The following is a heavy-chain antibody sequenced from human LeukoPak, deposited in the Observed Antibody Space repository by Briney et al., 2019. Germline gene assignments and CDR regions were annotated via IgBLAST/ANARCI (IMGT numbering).Heavy chain of an antibody. CDR2: INPSGGST. V-gene: IGHV1-46*01. CDR1: GYTFTSYY. D-gene: IGHD3-3*01. CDR3: ARGLEGITIFGVVIIPDAFDI. J-gene: IGHJ3*02. Sequence: ASVKVSCKASGYTFTSYYMHWVRQAPGQGLEWMGIINPSGGSTSYAQKFQGRVTMTRDMSTSTVYMELSSLRSEDTAVYYCARGLEGITIFGVVIIPDAFDIWGQGTMVTVSS.